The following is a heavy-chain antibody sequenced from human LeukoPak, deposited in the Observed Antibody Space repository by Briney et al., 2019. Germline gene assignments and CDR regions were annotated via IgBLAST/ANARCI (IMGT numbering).Heavy chain of an antibody. CDR3: ARVPEAVAGSNWFDP. D-gene: IGHD6-19*01. V-gene: IGHV1-69*13. CDR1: GGTFSSYA. CDR2: IIPIFGTA. Sequence: SVKVSCKASGGTFSSYAISWVRQAPGQGLEWMGGIIPIFGTANYAQKFQGRVTITADESTSTAYMELSSLRSEDTAVYYCARVPEAVAGSNWFDPWGQGTLVTVS. J-gene: IGHJ5*02.